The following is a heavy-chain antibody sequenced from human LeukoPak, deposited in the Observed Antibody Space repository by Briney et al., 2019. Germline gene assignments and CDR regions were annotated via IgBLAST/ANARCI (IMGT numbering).Heavy chain of an antibody. D-gene: IGHD3-10*01. CDR1: GDTVSGSNVA. CDR3: ARLEYYGTGRLYWFDT. Sequence: SQTLSLTCALSGDTVSGSNVAWHWIRQSPSRGLEWLGRTYYRSKWYNDYALSVRSRININADTSKNQFSLQMTSVTPEDTAVYYCARLEYYGTGRLYWFDTWGQGTLVTVSS. V-gene: IGHV6-1*01. CDR2: TYYRSKWYN. J-gene: IGHJ5*02.